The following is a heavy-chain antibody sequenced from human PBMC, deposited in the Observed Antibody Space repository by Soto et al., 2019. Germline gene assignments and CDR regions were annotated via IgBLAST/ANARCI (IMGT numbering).Heavy chain of an antibody. D-gene: IGHD6-19*01. CDR2: IYPGDSDT. V-gene: IGHV5-51*01. CDR3: ARQRVGSSGWFHGMDV. Sequence: GESLKISCKVSGYSFTSYWIGWVRQMPGKGLEWMGIIYPGDSDTRYSPSFQGQVTISADKSISTAYLQWSSLKASDTAMYYCARQRVGSSGWFHGMDVWGQGTTVTVSS. CDR1: GYSFTSYW. J-gene: IGHJ6*02.